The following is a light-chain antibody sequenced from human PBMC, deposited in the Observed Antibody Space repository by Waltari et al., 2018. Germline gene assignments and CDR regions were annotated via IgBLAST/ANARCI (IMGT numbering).Light chain of an antibody. V-gene: IGLV1-40*01. CDR3: QSYDITVTGVI. J-gene: IGLJ2*01. Sequence: QSVLTQPPSVSGAPGQRVTISCTGTSPNLGAGFDGHGYNKIPGTAPTPPIFGYPHWPAGVPDRFAGSRSDTSASLAITGLQADDEADYYCQSYDITVTGVIFSGGTKLTVL. CDR1: SPNLGAGFD. CDR2: GYP.